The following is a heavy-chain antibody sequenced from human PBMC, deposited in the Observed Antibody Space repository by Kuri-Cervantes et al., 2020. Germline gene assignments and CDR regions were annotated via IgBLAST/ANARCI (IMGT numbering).Heavy chain of an antibody. J-gene: IGHJ4*02. V-gene: IGHV3-30*03. CDR2: ISYDGSNK. CDR1: GFTFSSYG. Sequence: GGSLRLSCAASGFTFSSYGMHWVRQAPGKGLEWVAVISYDGSNKYYADSVKGRFTISRDNSKNTLYLQMNSLRAEDTAVYYCARGPGSSWYGDFDYWGQGTLVTVSS. D-gene: IGHD6-13*01. CDR3: ARGPGSSWYGDFDY.